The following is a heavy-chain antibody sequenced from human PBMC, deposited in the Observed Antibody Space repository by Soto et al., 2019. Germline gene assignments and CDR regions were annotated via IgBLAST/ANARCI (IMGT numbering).Heavy chain of an antibody. J-gene: IGHJ5*02. CDR2: IYYSGST. V-gene: IGHV4-59*08. D-gene: IGHD6-19*01. CDR3: ARHFYPAVQEGFDP. Sequence: QVQLQESGPGLVKPSETLSLTCTVSGGSISSYYWSWIRQPPGKGLEWIGYIYYSGSTNYNPSLQRRVTISVDTSKDQFSLKLSSVAAADTAVYYCARHFYPAVQEGFDPWGQGTLVTVSS. CDR1: GGSISSYY.